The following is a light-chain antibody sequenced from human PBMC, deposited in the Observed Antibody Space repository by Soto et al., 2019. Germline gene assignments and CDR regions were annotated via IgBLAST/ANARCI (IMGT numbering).Light chain of an antibody. J-gene: IGKJ2*01. CDR3: QQYGSSPYT. CDR1: QSVRNSY. Sequence: EILLTQSPGTLSLSPGERAILSCRASQSVRNSYLAWYEQKPGQAPRLLIYGASGRATGIPDRFSGSGSGTDFTLIISRLEPEDFALYYCQQYGSSPYTFGQGTNLEI. V-gene: IGKV3-20*01. CDR2: GAS.